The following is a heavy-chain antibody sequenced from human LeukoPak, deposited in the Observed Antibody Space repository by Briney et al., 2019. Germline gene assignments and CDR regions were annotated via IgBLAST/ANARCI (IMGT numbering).Heavy chain of an antibody. V-gene: IGHV1-46*01. CDR2: INPSGGST. CDR1: GYTFTSYY. Sequence: ASVKVSCEASGYTFTSYYMHWVRQAPGQGLEWMGIINPSGGSTSYAQKFQGRVTMTRDTSTSTVYMELSSLRSEDTAVYYCARGNYDSSGYYEYYFDYWGQGTLVTVSS. D-gene: IGHD3-22*01. J-gene: IGHJ4*02. CDR3: ARGNYDSSGYYEYYFDY.